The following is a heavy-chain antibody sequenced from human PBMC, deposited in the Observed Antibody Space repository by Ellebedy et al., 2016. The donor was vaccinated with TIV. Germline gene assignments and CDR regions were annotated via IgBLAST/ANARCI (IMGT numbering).Heavy chain of an antibody. CDR2: IYTSGST. CDR1: GGSISRYY. J-gene: IGHJ3*02. V-gene: IGHV4-4*07. D-gene: IGHD3-22*01. CDR3: ARSRGSGYSSDAFDI. Sequence: SETLSLXXTVSGGSISRYYWSWIRQPAGKGLEWIGRIYTSGSTNYNPSLKSRVTMSVDTSKNQFSLKLSSVTAADTAVYYCARSRGSGYSSDAFDIWGQGTMVTVSS.